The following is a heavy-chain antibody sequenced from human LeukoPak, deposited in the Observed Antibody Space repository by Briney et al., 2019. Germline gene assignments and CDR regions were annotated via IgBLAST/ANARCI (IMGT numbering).Heavy chain of an antibody. CDR2: IYHSGST. D-gene: IGHD3-10*01. CDR1: GYSISSGYY. J-gene: IGHJ5*02. CDR3: ARANYYGSGSYYNVYSWFDP. Sequence: SETLSLTCAVSGYSISSGYYWGWIRQPPGKGLEWIGSIYHSGSTYYNPSLKSRVTISVDTSKNQFSLKLSSVAAADTAVYYCARANYYGSGSYYNVYSWFDPWGQGTLVTVSS. V-gene: IGHV4-38-2*01.